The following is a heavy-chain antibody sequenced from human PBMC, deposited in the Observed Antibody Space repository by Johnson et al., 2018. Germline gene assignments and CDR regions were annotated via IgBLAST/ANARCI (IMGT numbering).Heavy chain of an antibody. D-gene: IGHD1-26*01. CDR2: ISYDGSNK. CDR1: GFTFSSYG. V-gene: IGHV3-30*03. CDR3: ARGDGSYCCNGMDV. J-gene: IGHJ6*02. Sequence: QVQLQESGGGLVQPGGSLRLSCAASGFTFSSYGMHWVRQAPGKGLEWVAVISYDGSNKYYADSVKGRFTISRDNSKNTLYLQMTSLRAEDTAVYYCARGDGSYCCNGMDVWGQGTTVTVSS.